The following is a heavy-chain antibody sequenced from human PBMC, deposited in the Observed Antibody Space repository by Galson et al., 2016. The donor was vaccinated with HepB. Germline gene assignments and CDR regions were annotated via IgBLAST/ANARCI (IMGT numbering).Heavy chain of an antibody. CDR2: TSLRANWLS. V-gene: IGHV6-1*01. Sequence: CAISGDSVSRNSAAWNWIRQSPSRGLEWLGRTSLRANWLSEYAESVRSRITIKVDTAKNQFSLQLNSVTTEDTAVYYCARGKIEYYAMDVGGQGTTVTVSS. J-gene: IGHJ6*02. CDR3: ARGKIEYYAMDV. CDR1: GDSVSRNSAA. D-gene: IGHD2/OR15-2a*01.